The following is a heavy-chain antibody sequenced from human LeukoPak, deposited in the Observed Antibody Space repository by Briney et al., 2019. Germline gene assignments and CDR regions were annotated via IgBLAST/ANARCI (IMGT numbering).Heavy chain of an antibody. J-gene: IGHJ6*04. CDR3: GRERVGRRWFGEGVV. V-gene: IGHV3-7*01. Sequence: GGSLRLSCAASGFTFSRSWMHWVRQAPGKGLEWVASIKEDGSEKYYVDSVKGRFTISRDNAKNSLYLQMNSLRVEDTAVYYCGRERVGRRWFGEGVVWGKGTAVTVSS. D-gene: IGHD3-10*01. CDR1: GFTFSRSW. CDR2: IKEDGSEK.